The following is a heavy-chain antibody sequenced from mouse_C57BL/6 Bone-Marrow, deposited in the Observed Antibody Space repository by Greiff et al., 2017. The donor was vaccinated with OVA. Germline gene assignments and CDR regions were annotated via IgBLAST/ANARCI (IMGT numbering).Heavy chain of an antibody. Sequence: QVQLQQPGAELVMPGASVKLSCKASGYTFTSYWMHWVKQRPGPGLEWIGEIDPSDSYTNYNQKFTGKSTLTVDKSSSTAYMQLSSLTSEDSAVYYCARDLNLLLRLYAMDYWGQGTSVTVSS. V-gene: IGHV1-69*01. CDR2: IDPSDSYT. CDR1: GYTFTSYW. CDR3: ARDLNLLLRLYAMDY. J-gene: IGHJ4*01. D-gene: IGHD1-1*01.